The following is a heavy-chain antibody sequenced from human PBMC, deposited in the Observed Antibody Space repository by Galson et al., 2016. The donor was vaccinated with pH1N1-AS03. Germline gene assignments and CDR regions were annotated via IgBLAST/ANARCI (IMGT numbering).Heavy chain of an antibody. D-gene: IGHD4-17*01. CDR2: INSNSSTQ. Sequence: SLRLSCAASGFTFSSSNMSWVRQAPGKGLEWVAYINSNSSTQYYVDSVKGRFTISRDNAKSSLYLQMHSLRAEDTAVYYCARTHHGDYPYCGMDVWGQGTTVTVSS. J-gene: IGHJ6*02. CDR3: ARTHHGDYPYCGMDV. V-gene: IGHV3-48*04. CDR1: GFTFSSSN.